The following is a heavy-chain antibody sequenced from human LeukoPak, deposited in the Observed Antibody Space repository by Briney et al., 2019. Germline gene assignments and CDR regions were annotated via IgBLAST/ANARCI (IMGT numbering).Heavy chain of an antibody. Sequence: GGSLRLSCAASGFTFSDYWMSWVRQAPGKGLEWVANIKQDGSEKNYVDSVKGRFIISRDNAKNSLYLQMNSLRAEDTAVYYCARPAGYWGQGTLVTVSS. J-gene: IGHJ4*02. CDR3: ARPAGY. D-gene: IGHD6-19*01. CDR1: GFTFSDYW. V-gene: IGHV3-7*01. CDR2: IKQDGSEK.